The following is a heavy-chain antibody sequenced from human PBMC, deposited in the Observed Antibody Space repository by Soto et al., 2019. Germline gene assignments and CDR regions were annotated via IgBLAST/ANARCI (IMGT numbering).Heavy chain of an antibody. J-gene: IGHJ4*02. V-gene: IGHV3-48*04. CDR2: ISSSGSTI. D-gene: IGHD4-17*01. Sequence: VQLVESGGGVVQPGRSLRLSCAASGFTFSSYGMHWVRQAPGKGLEWVSYISSSGSTIYYADSVKGRFTISRDNAKNSLYLQMNSLRAEDTAVYYCARDPPIGGDYDTYYFDYWGQGTLVTVSS. CDR1: GFTFSSYG. CDR3: ARDPPIGGDYDTYYFDY.